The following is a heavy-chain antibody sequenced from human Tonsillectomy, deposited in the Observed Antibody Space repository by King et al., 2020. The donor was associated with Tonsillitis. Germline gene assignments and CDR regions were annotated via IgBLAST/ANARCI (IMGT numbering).Heavy chain of an antibody. J-gene: IGHJ6*02. D-gene: IGHD3-16*02. Sequence: QLQESGPGLVKASETLSLTCTVSGYSISSDYFWGWIRQPPGKGLEWIGNIYHSGITYYNASLKSRVTISVDTSKNQFSLKLSSVTAADTAVYYCARDHLVRLGELSPNKGMDVWGQGTTVTVSS. CDR2: IYHSGIT. V-gene: IGHV4-38-2*02. CDR3: ARDHLVRLGELSPNKGMDV. CDR1: GYSISSDYF.